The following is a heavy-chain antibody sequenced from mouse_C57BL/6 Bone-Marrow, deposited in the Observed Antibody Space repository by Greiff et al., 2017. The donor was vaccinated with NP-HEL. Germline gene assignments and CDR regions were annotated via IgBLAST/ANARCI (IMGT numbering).Heavy chain of an antibody. V-gene: IGHV1-69*01. J-gene: IGHJ2*01. CDR1: GYTFTSYW. CDR2: IDPSDSYT. CDR3: AREDY. Sequence: QVQLQQPGAELVMPGASVKLSCKASGYTFTSYWMHWVKQRPGQGLEWIGEIDPSDSYTNYNQKFKGKTTLTVDKSSSTAYMQLSSLTSEDSAVYYCAREDYWGQGTTLTVSS.